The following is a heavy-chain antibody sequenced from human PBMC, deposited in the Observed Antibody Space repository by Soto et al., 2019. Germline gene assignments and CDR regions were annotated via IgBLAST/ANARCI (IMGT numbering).Heavy chain of an antibody. CDR1: GYTFTSYY. CDR2: INPSGGTT. D-gene: IGHD3-22*01. V-gene: IGHV1-46*01. CDR3: ARGGSNYDSSGYYSFDF. J-gene: IGHJ4*02. Sequence: QVQLVQSGAEVKKPGASVKVSCKASGYTFTSYYMHWVRQAPGKGLEWMGIINPSGGTTIYAQKFQGRVSMTRDTSTSTVSMELGSLRSEDTAVYYCARGGSNYDSSGYYSFDFWGQGTLVTVSS.